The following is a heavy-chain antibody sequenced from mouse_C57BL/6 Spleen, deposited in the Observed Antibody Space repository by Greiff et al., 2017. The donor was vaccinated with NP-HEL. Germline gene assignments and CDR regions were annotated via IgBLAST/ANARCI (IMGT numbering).Heavy chain of an antibody. CDR1: GYTFTSYW. V-gene: IGHV1-52*01. CDR3: ARNDYGSSHWYFDV. J-gene: IGHJ1*03. Sequence: VQLQQPGAELVRPGSSVKLSCKASGYTFTSYWMHWVKQRPIQGLEWIGNIDPSDSETHYNQKFKDKATLTVDKSSSTAYMQLSRLTSEDSAVYYGARNDYGSSHWYFDVWGTGTTVTVSS. D-gene: IGHD1-1*01. CDR2: IDPSDSET.